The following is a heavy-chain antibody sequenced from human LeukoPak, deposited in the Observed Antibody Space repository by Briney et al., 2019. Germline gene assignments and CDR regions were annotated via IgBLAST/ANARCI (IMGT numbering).Heavy chain of an antibody. J-gene: IGHJ5*02. CDR1: GYPFTSYA. Sequence: GASVKVSCKASGYPFTSYAMHWVRQAPGQRLEWMGWINAGNGNTKYSQKFQGRVTITRDTSASTAYMELSSLRSEDTAVYYCARDARLTMVRGAYNWFDPWGQGTLVTVSS. CDR3: ARDARLTMVRGAYNWFDP. D-gene: IGHD3-10*01. V-gene: IGHV1-3*01. CDR2: INAGNGNT.